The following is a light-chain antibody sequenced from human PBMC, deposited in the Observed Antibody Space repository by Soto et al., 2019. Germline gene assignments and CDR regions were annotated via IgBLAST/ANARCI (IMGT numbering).Light chain of an antibody. CDR1: QSVSGSY. CDR3: QQYGSSPRT. J-gene: IGKJ1*01. V-gene: IGKV3-20*01. Sequence: PGTRATLSCRASQSVSGSYLAWYQQKPGQAPRLLIFDASSRATGIPDRFSGSGSGTDFTLTISRLEPEDFAVYYCQQYGSSPRTFGQGTKVEIK. CDR2: DAS.